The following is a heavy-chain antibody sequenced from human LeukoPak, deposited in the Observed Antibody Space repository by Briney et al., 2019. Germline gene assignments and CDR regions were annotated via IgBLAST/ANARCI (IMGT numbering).Heavy chain of an antibody. D-gene: IGHD5-18*01. V-gene: IGHV3-21*01. CDR3: ARDRIGYSYGEEYFDY. Sequence: GGSLRLSCAASGFTFSSYSMNWVRQAPGKGLEWVSSISSSSSYIYYADSVKGRFTISRDNAKNSLYLQMNSLRAEDTAVYYCARDRIGYSYGEEYFDYWGQGTLVTVSS. CDR2: ISSSSSYI. J-gene: IGHJ4*02. CDR1: GFTFSSYS.